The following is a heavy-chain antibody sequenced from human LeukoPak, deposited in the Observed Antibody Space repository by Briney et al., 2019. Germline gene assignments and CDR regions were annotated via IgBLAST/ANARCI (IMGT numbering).Heavy chain of an antibody. Sequence: PSETLSLTCSVYSGSISSSDFYWGWIRQPPGKGLEWIGSIYYTGSTYYNPSLKSRVTVSVDTSKNQFSLKLNSVTAADTAVYYCARAPGARPNWFDPWGPGTLVTVSS. CDR1: SGSISSSDFY. CDR3: ARAPGARPNWFDP. CDR2: IYYTGST. J-gene: IGHJ5*02. D-gene: IGHD6-6*01. V-gene: IGHV4-39*07.